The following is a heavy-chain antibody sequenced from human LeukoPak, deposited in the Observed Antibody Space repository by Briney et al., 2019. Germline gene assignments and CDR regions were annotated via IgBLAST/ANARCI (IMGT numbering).Heavy chain of an antibody. J-gene: IGHJ6*02. D-gene: IGHD2-15*01. CDR1: GGSISSYY. CDR2: IYYSGIT. V-gene: IGHV4-59*01. CDR3: ARGYCSGGSCYSGFYYYGMDV. Sequence: SETLSLTCTVSGGSISSYYWSWIRQPPGKGLEWIGYIYYSGITNYNPTLKSRVTISVDTSKNHFSLKLSSVTAADTAVYYCARGYCSGGSCYSGFYYYGMDVWGQGTTVTVSS.